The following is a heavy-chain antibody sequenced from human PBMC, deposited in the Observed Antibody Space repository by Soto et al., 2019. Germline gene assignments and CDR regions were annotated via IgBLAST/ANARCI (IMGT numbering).Heavy chain of an antibody. D-gene: IGHD3-3*01. CDR3: ARHLASGSDFWRAYNGGYFDY. Sequence: ASVKVSCKASGYTFRNYGITWVRQAPGQGLEWMAWISPYNGNTNYAQDLQGRVTMTTDTSTSTAYMELRRLTSEDTAMYYCARHLASGSDFWRAYNGGYFDYWGQGTLVTVSS. CDR1: GYTFRNYG. J-gene: IGHJ4*02. CDR2: ISPYNGNT. V-gene: IGHV1-18*01.